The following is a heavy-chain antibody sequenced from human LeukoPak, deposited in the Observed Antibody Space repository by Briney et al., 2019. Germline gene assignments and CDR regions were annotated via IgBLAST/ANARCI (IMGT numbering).Heavy chain of an antibody. CDR1: GGSISSSSYY. Sequence: SETLSLTCTVSGGSISSSSYYWGWIRQPPGKGLEWIGSIYYSGSTYYNPSLKNRVTISVDTSKNQFSLKLSSVTAADTAVYYCARALRAYYDFWSGYYPGAFDIWGQGTMVTVSS. V-gene: IGHV4-39*01. D-gene: IGHD3-3*01. CDR2: IYYSGST. CDR3: ARALRAYYDFWSGYYPGAFDI. J-gene: IGHJ3*02.